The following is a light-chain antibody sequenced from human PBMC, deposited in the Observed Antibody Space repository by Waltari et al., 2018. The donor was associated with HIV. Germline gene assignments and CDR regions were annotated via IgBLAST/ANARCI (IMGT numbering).Light chain of an antibody. Sequence: DIQMTQSPPSLSAYVGDRVTITCRASQSISSHLNWYQQKPGKAPKLLISVASNLQSGVPSRFSGSGSGTDFTLTISSLQPEDFATYYCQQSYSTPLTFGGGTKVEIK. CDR1: QSISSH. CDR2: VAS. J-gene: IGKJ4*01. V-gene: IGKV1-39*01. CDR3: QQSYSTPLT.